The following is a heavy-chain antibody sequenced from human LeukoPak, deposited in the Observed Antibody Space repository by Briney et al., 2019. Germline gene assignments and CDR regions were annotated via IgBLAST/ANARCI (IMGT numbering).Heavy chain of an antibody. Sequence: ASVKVSCRTSGYSFTSYYMHWVRQAPGQGLEWTGILNPSGGNTNYAQRFEGRVTMTRDTSTSTVYMELSSLRSEDTAVYYCARSRRGSYRARGGIYYWGQGTLVTVSS. V-gene: IGHV1-46*01. CDR1: GYSFTSYY. J-gene: IGHJ4*02. CDR2: LNPSGGNT. CDR3: ARSRRGSYRARGGIYY. D-gene: IGHD1-26*01.